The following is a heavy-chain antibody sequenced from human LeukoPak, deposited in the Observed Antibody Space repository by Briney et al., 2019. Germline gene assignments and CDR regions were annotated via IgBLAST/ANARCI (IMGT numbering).Heavy chain of an antibody. CDR2: IRHDGSNK. D-gene: IGHD3-9*01. J-gene: IGHJ4*02. Sequence: GGSLRLSCAASGFTFSSYGMHWVRQAPGKGLDWVAFIRHDGSNKYYADSVKGRFTISRDNSKNTLYLQMSSLRAEDTAMYYCAKAVLTGYYAGFDYWGQGTLVTVSS. CDR1: GFTFSSYG. CDR3: AKAVLTGYYAGFDY. V-gene: IGHV3-30*02.